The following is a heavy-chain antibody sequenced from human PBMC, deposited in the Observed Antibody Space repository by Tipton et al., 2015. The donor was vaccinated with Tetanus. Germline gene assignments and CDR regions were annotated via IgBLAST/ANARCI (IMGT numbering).Heavy chain of an antibody. CDR1: GGSISSFY. V-gene: IGHV4-59*04. D-gene: IGHD5-24*01. Sequence: TLSLTCTVSGGSISSFYWYWIRQPPGKGLEWIGSVYFSGSTYHSPSLKSRVTMSVDTSKNQFSLKLNSVTAADSALYFCARGTDAYKCGNYWGQGTLVTVSS. CDR3: ARGTDAYKCGNY. CDR2: VYFSGST. J-gene: IGHJ4*01.